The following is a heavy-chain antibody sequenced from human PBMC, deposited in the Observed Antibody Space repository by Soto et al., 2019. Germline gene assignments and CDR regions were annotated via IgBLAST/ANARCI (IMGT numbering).Heavy chain of an antibody. J-gene: IGHJ3*02. CDR1: GFTFSSYA. D-gene: IGHD2-2*02. CDR3: AKGPFYLEEYPSDAFYI. V-gene: IGHV3-23*01. Sequence: PGGSLRLSCAGSGFTFSSYAMSWVRQAPGKGLEWVSAISGSGGSTYYADSVKGRFTISRDNSKNTLYLQMNSLRAEDTAVYYCAKGPFYLEEYPSDAFYIRXQRTMVTVS. CDR2: ISGSGGST.